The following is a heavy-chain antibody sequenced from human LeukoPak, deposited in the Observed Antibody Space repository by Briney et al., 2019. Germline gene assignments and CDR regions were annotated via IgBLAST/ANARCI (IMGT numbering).Heavy chain of an antibody. Sequence: GGSLRLSCAASGFTFNIYAMSWVRPAPGKGLEWVSDISGNGESTYYADSVKGRFTISRDNSKNTVYLQMDGLRAEDTAVYYCAKNTGQTSEYSYGFNCWGQGTLVSVSS. CDR3: AKNTGQTSEYSYGFNC. J-gene: IGHJ4*02. CDR1: GFTFNIYA. D-gene: IGHD5-18*01. CDR2: ISGNGEST. V-gene: IGHV3-23*01.